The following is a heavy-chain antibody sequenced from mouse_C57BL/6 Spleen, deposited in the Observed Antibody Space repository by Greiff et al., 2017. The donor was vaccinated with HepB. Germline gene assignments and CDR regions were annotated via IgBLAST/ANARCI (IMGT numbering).Heavy chain of an antibody. V-gene: IGHV1-50*01. CDR2: IDPSDSYT. J-gene: IGHJ3*01. CDR3: ARGDYGRSLFAY. CDR1: GYTFTSYW. Sequence: VQLQQPGAELVKPGASVKLSCKASGYTFTSYWMQWVKQRPGQGLEWIGEIDPSDSYTNYNQKFKGKATLTVDTSSSTAYMQLSSLTSEDSAVYYCARGDYGRSLFAYWGQGTLVTVSA. D-gene: IGHD1-1*01.